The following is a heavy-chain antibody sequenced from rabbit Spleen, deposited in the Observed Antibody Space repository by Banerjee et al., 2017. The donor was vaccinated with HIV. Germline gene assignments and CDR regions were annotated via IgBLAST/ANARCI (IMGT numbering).Heavy chain of an antibody. D-gene: IGHD8-1*01. V-gene: IGHV1S47*01. Sequence: QEQLVESGGGLVQPGGSLKLPCKASGFDFSSYGVSWVRQAPGKGLEWIGYIDPVFGSTYYASWVNGRFTISSHNAQNTLYLQLNSLTAADTATYFCARDHSYAGSSYHCYFNLWGPGTLVTVS. CDR2: IDPVFGST. CDR1: GFDFSSYG. CDR3: ARDHSYAGSSYHCYFNL. J-gene: IGHJ4*01.